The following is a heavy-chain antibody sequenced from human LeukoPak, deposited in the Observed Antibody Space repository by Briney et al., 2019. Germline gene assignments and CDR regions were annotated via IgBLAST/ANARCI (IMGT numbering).Heavy chain of an antibody. CDR3: ARAQVPIVVVPAAIDY. J-gene: IGHJ4*02. V-gene: IGHV3-30-3*01. CDR1: GFTFSSYA. CDR2: ISYDGSNK. D-gene: IGHD2-2*01. Sequence: GGSLRLSCAASGFTFSSYAMHWVRQAPGKGLEWVAVISYDGSNKYYADSVKGRFTISRDNSKNTLYLQMNSLRAEDTAVYYCARAQVPIVVVPAAIDYWGQGTLVTVSS.